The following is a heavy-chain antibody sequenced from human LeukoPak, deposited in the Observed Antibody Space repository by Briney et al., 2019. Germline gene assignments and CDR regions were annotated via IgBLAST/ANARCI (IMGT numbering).Heavy chain of an antibody. J-gene: IGHJ5*02. V-gene: IGHV1-2*06. D-gene: IGHD1-26*01. CDR2: INPKSGDT. CDR1: GYIFTDYR. Sequence: ASVKVSCKASGYIFTDYRLHWVRQAPGQGLGWMGRINPKSGDTNYAQKFQGRVTMTSDTSITTAYMELRRLKSDDTAFYFCATEDSRSGSYYDPWGQGTLVTVSS. CDR3: ATEDSRSGSYYDP.